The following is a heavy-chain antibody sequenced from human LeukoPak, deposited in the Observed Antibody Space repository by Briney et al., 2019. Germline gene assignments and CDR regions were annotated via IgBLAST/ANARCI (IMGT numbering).Heavy chain of an antibody. J-gene: IGHJ4*02. CDR3: AKWAYYYDSSGYLNDY. CDR2: IRYDGSDK. CDR1: GFTFSSYG. D-gene: IGHD3-22*01. V-gene: IGHV3-30*02. Sequence: GGSLRLSCAASGFTFSSYGMHWVRQAPGKGLEWVAFIRYDGSDKYYGDSVKGRFTISRDNSKNTLYLEMNSLRAEDTAVYYCAKWAYYYDSSGYLNDYWGQGTLVTVSS.